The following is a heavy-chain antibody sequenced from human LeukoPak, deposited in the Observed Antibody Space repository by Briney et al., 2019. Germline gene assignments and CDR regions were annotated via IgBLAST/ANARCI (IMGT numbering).Heavy chain of an antibody. Sequence: PSETLSLTCTVSGASISGYYCSWVRQPPGQGLEWIGYFYYSGTTVYHPSLKRRVTMFVSTSKNHFAPRLSSVATADTAVYYCARHAPAHFDFLWGQGTLVTVCS. CDR3: ARHAPAHFDFL. V-gene: IGHV4-59*08. CDR2: FYYSGTT. CDR1: GASISGYY. J-gene: IGHJ4*02. D-gene: IGHD3-9*01.